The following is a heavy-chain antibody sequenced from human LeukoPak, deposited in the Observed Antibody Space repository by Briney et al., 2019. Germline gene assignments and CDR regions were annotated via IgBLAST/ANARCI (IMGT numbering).Heavy chain of an antibody. CDR3: ARASFNTYGIDGFDY. D-gene: IGHD5-24*01. CDR2: IYNSGNT. J-gene: IGHJ4*02. CDR1: GGSISNYF. V-gene: IGHV4-59*01. Sequence: SETLSLTCTVSGGSISNYFWNWIRQSPGKGLEWIGYIYNSGNTKYNPFLKSRVTVSVDTSKNQFSLKLSSVTAADTAVYYCARASFNTYGIDGFDYWGQGTLVTVS.